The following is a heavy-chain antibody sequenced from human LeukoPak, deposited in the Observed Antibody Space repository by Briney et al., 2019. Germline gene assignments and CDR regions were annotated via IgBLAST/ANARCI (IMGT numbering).Heavy chain of an antibody. CDR2: IYYSGST. D-gene: IGHD5-18*01. J-gene: IGHJ6*03. V-gene: IGHV4-39*07. Sequence: SETLSLTCTVPGGSISSSSYYWGWIRQPPGKGLEWIGSIYYSGSTNYNPSLKSRVTISVDTSKNQFSLKLSSVTAADTAVYYCARTTEGGYSYGYFYYYYRDVWGKGTTVTISS. CDR3: ARTTEGGYSYGYFYYYYRDV. CDR1: GGSISSSSYY.